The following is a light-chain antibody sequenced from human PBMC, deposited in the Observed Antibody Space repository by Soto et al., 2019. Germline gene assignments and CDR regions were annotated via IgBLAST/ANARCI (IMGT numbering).Light chain of an antibody. CDR3: QVWDSSSDRVV. J-gene: IGLJ2*01. CDR1: SIGSKS. Sequence: SYELPQPPSVSVAPGQTARITCGGDSIGSKSVHWYQQGPGQAPVLVVYDDSDRPSGIPERFSGSNSGNTATLTISRVEAGDEADYYCQVWDSSSDRVVFGGGTKLTVL. CDR2: DDS. V-gene: IGLV3-21*02.